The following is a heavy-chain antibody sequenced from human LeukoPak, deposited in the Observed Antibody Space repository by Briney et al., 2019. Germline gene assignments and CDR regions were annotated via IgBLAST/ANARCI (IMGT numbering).Heavy chain of an antibody. Sequence: GGSLRLSSAASGFTFSSYGMHWVRQAPGKGLEWVAVIWYDGSNKYYADSVKGRFTISRDNSKNTLYLQMNSLRAEDTAVYYCARDVGIYYFDYWGKGTLVTVSS. D-gene: IGHD3-10*01. V-gene: IGHV3-33*01. J-gene: IGHJ4*02. CDR3: ARDVGIYYFDY. CDR1: GFTFSSYG. CDR2: IWYDGSNK.